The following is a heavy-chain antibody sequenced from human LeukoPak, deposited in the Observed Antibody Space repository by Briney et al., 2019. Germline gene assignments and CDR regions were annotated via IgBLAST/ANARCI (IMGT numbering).Heavy chain of an antibody. V-gene: IGHV4-30-4*01. CDR2: IYSTGST. Sequence: PSETLSLTCTVSGASISSGDYYWSWIRQPPGKGLEWIGYIYSTGSTSHNPSLRNPITLSLDTSKNQFSLKLSSVTAADTAVYYCARGVFWSSYYVYWGQGTQVTVSS. J-gene: IGHJ4*02. CDR1: GASISSGDYY. CDR3: ARGVFWSSYYVY. D-gene: IGHD3-3*01.